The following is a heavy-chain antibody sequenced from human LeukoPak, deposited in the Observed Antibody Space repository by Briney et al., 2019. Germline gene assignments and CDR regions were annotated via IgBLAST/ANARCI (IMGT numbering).Heavy chain of an antibody. CDR3: AREGCVGSTSCYTNWFDP. CDR2: ISRSGSTT. D-gene: IGHD2-2*02. V-gene: IGHV3-11*01. CDR1: GFTFSDYY. J-gene: IGHJ5*02. Sequence: PGGSLRLSCAASGFTFSDYYMSWIRQAPGKGLEWVSYISRSGSTTNYADSVKGRFTISRDNAKNSLYLQMNSLRAEDTAVYYCAREGCVGSTSCYTNWFDPWGQGTLVTVSS.